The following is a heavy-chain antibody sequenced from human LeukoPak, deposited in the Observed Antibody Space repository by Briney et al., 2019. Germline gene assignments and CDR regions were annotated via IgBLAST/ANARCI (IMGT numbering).Heavy chain of an antibody. Sequence: SQTLSLTCTVSGGSINSGDSYWSWIRQPPGKGLEWIGFIYYFGNTYYTPSLKSRVAISIDTSKNQFSLKLSSVTAADTAVYYCASSAGDSIDYWGQGTLVTVSS. V-gene: IGHV4-30-4*01. J-gene: IGHJ4*02. CDR2: IYYFGNT. CDR3: ASSAGDSIDY. CDR1: GGSINSGDSY. D-gene: IGHD7-27*01.